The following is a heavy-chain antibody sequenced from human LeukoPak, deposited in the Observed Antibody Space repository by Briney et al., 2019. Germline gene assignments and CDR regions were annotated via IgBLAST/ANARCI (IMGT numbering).Heavy chain of an antibody. CDR1: GFTFSRFV. J-gene: IGHJ6*02. Sequence: GGSLRLSCEASGFTFSRFVMHWVRPAPGKGLEWVAVISYDGSNKYYADSVKGRFTISRDNSKNTLYLQMNSLRAEDTAVYYCAKDRGPVGYSYGYIGYYYYYGMDVWGQGTTVTVSS. D-gene: IGHD5-18*01. CDR3: AKDRGPVGYSYGYIGYYYYYGMDV. CDR2: ISYDGSNK. V-gene: IGHV3-30*18.